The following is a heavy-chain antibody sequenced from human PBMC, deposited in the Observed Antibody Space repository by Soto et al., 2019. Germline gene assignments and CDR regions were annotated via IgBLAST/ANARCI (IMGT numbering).Heavy chain of an antibody. Sequence: PSETLSLTCTVSGGSISSTTYYWGWMRQPPGKGLEWIASFFIGGNTYYNPSLKSRVTISVDTSKNHFSLKLSSVTAADTAVYYCARDLGYPYYYYGMDVWCQGTTVTVSS. D-gene: IGHD3-16*01. J-gene: IGHJ6*02. CDR3: ARDLGYPYYYYGMDV. V-gene: IGHV4-39*07. CDR1: GGSISSTTYY. CDR2: FFIGGNT.